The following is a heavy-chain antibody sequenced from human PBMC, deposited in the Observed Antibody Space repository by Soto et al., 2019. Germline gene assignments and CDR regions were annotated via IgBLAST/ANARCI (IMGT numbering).Heavy chain of an antibody. CDR2: IYYSGST. J-gene: IGHJ6*02. CDR1: GGSISSGDYY. CDR3: GSSPDYYYGMDV. D-gene: IGHD6-13*01. Sequence: QVQLQESGPGLMKPSQTLSLTCTVSGGSISSGDYYWSWIRQPPGKGLEWIGYIYYSGSTYYNPSLKSRVTISVDTSKNQFSLKLSSVTAADTAVYYCGSSPDYYYGMDVWGQGTTVTVSS. V-gene: IGHV4-30-4*01.